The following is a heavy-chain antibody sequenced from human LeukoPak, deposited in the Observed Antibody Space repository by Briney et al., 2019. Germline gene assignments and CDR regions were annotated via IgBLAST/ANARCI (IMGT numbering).Heavy chain of an antibody. CDR3: AKVLGGAYFDY. CDR1: ELTFNKYP. J-gene: IGHJ4*02. V-gene: IGHV3-23*01. CDR2: IAYSGDT. D-gene: IGHD3-16*01. Sequence: PGGSLRLSCAASELTFNKYPMNWVRQAPGKGLEWISTIAYSGDTHCRDSVKGRFTISRDNSKNTLYLQMNSLRDEDTAVYYCAKVLGGAYFDYWGQGTLVTVSS.